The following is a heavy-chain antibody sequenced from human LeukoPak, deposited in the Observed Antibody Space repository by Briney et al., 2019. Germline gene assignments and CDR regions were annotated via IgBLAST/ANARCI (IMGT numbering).Heavy chain of an antibody. CDR2: ISAYNGNT. CDR3: ASLVVVTRGSYYYYGMDV. Sequence: ASVKVSCKASGYTFTSYGISWVRQAPGQGLEWMGWISAYNGNTHYAQKLQGRVTMTTDTSTSTAYMELRSLRSDDTAVYYCASLVVVTRGSYYYYGMDVWGQGTTVTVSS. J-gene: IGHJ6*02. CDR1: GYTFTSYG. D-gene: IGHD4-23*01. V-gene: IGHV1-18*01.